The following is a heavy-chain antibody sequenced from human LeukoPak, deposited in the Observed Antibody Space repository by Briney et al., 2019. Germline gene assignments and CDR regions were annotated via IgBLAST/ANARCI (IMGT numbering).Heavy chain of an antibody. CDR1: GGSISSGGYY. Sequence: SQTLSLTCTVSGGSISSGGYYWSWIRQHPGKGLEWIGYIYYSGGTYYNPSLKSRVTISVDTSKNQFSLKLSSVTAADTAVYYCARGVVGGTYDAFDIWGQGTTVTVSS. CDR3: ARGVVGGTYDAFDI. V-gene: IGHV4-31*03. J-gene: IGHJ3*02. CDR2: IYYSGGT. D-gene: IGHD1-26*01.